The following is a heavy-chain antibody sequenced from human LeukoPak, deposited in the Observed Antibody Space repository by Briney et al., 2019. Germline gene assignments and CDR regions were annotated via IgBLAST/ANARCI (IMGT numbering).Heavy chain of an antibody. CDR1: GYTFKSYD. V-gene: IGHV1-8*01. D-gene: IGHD5-12*01. CDR3: ASSGYDYAGGFDY. J-gene: IGHJ4*02. CDR2: MNPNSGNT. Sequence: GASVKVSCKASGYTFKSYDINWVRQATGQGLEWMGWMNPNSGNTGYAQKFQGRVSMTRNISISTAYMELSSLRSEATAVYYCASSGYDYAGGFDYWGQGALVTVSS.